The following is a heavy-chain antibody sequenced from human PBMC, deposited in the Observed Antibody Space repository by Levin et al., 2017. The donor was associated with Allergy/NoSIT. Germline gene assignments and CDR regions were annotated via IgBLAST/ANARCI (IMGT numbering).Heavy chain of an antibody. Sequence: SETLSLTCTVSGGSISSFYWSWIRQPPGKNLEWIGYIYYSGSTYYNPSLKSRVTISVDTSKNQLSLRLRSVTAADTAVYYCANHHANYDYAWGPDACDTWGQGTLVTVSS. J-gene: IGHJ5*02. CDR3: ANHHANYDYAWGPDACDT. CDR1: GGSISSFY. CDR2: IYYSGST. V-gene: IGHV4-59*08. D-gene: IGHD3-16*01.